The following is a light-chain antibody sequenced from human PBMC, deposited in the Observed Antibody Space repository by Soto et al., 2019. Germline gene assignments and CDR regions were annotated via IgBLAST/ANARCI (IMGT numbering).Light chain of an antibody. V-gene: IGLV2-11*01. CDR2: DVT. Sequence: QSVLTQPRSVSGSPGQSVTISCTETSSDVGRYNYVSWYQQHPDKAPKLIIYDVTKRPSGVPDRFSGSKSGNTASLTISGLQAEDEVDYYCCSYAGGQIFVLGTGTKVTVL. J-gene: IGLJ1*01. CDR1: SSDVGRYNY. CDR3: CSYAGGQIFV.